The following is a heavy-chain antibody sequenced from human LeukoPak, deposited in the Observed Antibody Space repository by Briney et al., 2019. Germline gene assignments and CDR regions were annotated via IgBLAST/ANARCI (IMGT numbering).Heavy chain of an antibody. CDR2: INAGNGNT. CDR1: GYTFTSYA. V-gene: IGHV1-3*03. Sequence: ASVKVSCKASGYTFTSYAMHWVRQAPGQRLEWMGWINAGNGNTKYSQEFQGRVTITRDTSASTAYMELSSLRSEDMAVYYCARGLYLGSGSYYRFGYWGQGTLVTVSS. D-gene: IGHD3-10*01. CDR3: ARGLYLGSGSYYRFGY. J-gene: IGHJ4*02.